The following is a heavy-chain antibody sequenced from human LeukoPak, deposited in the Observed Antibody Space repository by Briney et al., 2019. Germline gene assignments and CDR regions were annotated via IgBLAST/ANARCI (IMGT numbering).Heavy chain of an antibody. CDR2: MNPDSGNT. CDR1: GYIFTNYD. V-gene: IGHV1-8*01. J-gene: IGHJ1*01. D-gene: IGHD3-22*01. CDR3: ARGRSRGSMIVVV. Sequence: ASVKVSCKASGYIFTNYDVHWVRQAAGQGLEWVGWMNPDSGNTGFAQRFQGRLTMARNTSLSTAYMELSSLRSDDTAVYYCARGRSRGSMIVVVWGQGTLVTVSS.